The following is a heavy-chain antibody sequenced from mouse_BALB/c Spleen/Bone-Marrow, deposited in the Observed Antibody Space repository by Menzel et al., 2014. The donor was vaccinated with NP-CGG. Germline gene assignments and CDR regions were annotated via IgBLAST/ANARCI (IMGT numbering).Heavy chain of an antibody. Sequence: EVKLMESGPELVKPGASVKMSCKASGYTFTSYAMHWVKPKPGQGLEWIGYINPYNDGTKYNEKFKGKATLTSDKSSSTAYMELSILTSEDSAVYYCARSLLRYYAMDYWGQGTSVTVSS. V-gene: IGHV1-14*01. CDR3: ARSLLRYYAMDY. CDR2: INPYNDGT. D-gene: IGHD1-1*01. CDR1: GYTFTSYA. J-gene: IGHJ4*01.